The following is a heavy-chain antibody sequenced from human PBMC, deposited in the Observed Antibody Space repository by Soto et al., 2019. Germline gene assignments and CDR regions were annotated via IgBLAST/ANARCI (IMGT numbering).Heavy chain of an antibody. Sequence: SEPLSLTCTFSGGSIRSGENFWNLIRQSPGKGLEWIGYIHHSGSTYYNPSLKSRLTISVDTSKNQISLKLNSVTAADTAVYYCARDTGTYPYYFDSWGQGTLVTVSS. D-gene: IGHD1-26*01. CDR1: GGSIRSGENF. V-gene: IGHV4-30-4*01. J-gene: IGHJ4*02. CDR2: IHHSGST. CDR3: ARDTGTYPYYFDS.